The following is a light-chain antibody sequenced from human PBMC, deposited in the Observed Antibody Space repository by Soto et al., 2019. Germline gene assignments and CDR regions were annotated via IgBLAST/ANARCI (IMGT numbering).Light chain of an antibody. CDR1: QGISNW. CDR2: SAY. J-gene: IGKJ4*01. V-gene: IGKV1-12*01. Sequence: DIQMTQSPSSVSASVGDRVTITCRASQGISNWLAWYQQQPGKAPKLLISSAYTLQSGVPSRFSGGGSGTHFTLIISSLQPEDFATSYCQQTNTFLPLTFGGGTKVEIK. CDR3: QQTNTFLPLT.